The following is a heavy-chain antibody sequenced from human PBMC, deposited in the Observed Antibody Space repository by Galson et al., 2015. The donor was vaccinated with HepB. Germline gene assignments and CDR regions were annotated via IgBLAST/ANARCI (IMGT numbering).Heavy chain of an antibody. D-gene: IGHD4-17*01. V-gene: IGHV3-7*01. J-gene: IGHJ3*02. Sequence: SLRLCCAASGFTFSSYWMNWVRQAPGGGLEWVANIKQDGREKHNVDSVKGRFTISRDNVKNSLYRQMSSLRAEDTAVYYCARAIYGDWGSDAFDIWGQGTMVTVSS. CDR2: IKQDGREK. CDR3: ARAIYGDWGSDAFDI. CDR1: GFTFSSYW.